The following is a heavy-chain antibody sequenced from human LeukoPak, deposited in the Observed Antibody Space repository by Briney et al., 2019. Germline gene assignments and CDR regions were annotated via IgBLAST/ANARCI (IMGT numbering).Heavy chain of an antibody. D-gene: IGHD3-10*01. CDR2: INQDGSEE. Sequence: SGGSLRLSCAASGFTFTSYWMSWVRQAPGKGLEWVANINQDGSEEYYVDSVKGRFTISRDNAKNSLYLQLNSLRAEDTAVYYCARDLLLWFGELSGDSDYWGQGTLVTVSS. V-gene: IGHV3-7*01. CDR3: ARDLLLWFGELSGDSDY. CDR1: GFTFTSYW. J-gene: IGHJ4*02.